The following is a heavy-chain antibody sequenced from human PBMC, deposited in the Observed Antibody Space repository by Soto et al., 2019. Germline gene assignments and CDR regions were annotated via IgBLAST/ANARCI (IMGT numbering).Heavy chain of an antibody. V-gene: IGHV1-69*13. J-gene: IGHJ4*02. D-gene: IGHD6-25*01. Sequence: SVKVSCTASGGTFSNYAISWVRQAPGQGLEWMGGIIPIFGTANYAQKFQGRVTITADESTSTAYMELSSLRSEDTAVYYCARGKYSSERTFDYWGQGTLVTVSS. CDR1: GGTFSNYA. CDR2: IIPIFGTA. CDR3: ARGKYSSERTFDY.